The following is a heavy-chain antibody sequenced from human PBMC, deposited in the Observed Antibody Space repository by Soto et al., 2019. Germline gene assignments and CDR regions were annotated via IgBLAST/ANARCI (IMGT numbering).Heavy chain of an antibody. Sequence: QVQLVQSGAEVKKPGSSVKVSCKASGGTFSSYTISWVRQAPGQGLEWMGRIIPILGIADYAQKFQGRVTITADKSTSTAYMELSSLRSEDTAVYYCARDGWGGAFDIWGQGRMVTVSS. CDR3: ARDGWGGAFDI. CDR2: IIPILGIA. V-gene: IGHV1-69*08. D-gene: IGHD1-26*01. CDR1: GGTFSSYT. J-gene: IGHJ3*02.